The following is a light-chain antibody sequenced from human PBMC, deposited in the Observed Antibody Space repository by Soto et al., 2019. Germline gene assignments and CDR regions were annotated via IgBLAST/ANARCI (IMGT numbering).Light chain of an antibody. CDR2: GAS. J-gene: IGKJ4*01. CDR1: QSVSSN. CDR3: QQYNNWPPLT. V-gene: IGKV3D-15*01. Sequence: EIVMTQSPATLSLSPGERATLSCRASQSVSSNFAWYHQKPAQAPRLLIYGASTRATGIPARFSGSGSGTEFTLTISSLQSEDFAVYYCQQYNNWPPLTFGGGTKVEIK.